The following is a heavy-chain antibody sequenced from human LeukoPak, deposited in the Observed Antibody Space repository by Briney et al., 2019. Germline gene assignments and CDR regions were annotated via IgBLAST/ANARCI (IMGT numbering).Heavy chain of an antibody. J-gene: IGHJ4*02. CDR2: MRGSGETV. CDR1: GFTFSDYF. V-gene: IGHV3-11*01. CDR3: ARLGFITAAGTYDY. Sequence: GGSLRLSCAASGFTFSDYFMTWIRQAPGNGLEWIAHMRGSGETVSYADSVRGRFTISRDNVKNSLYLRMNSLRAEDTAVYYCARLGFITAAGTYDYWGQGTLVTVSS. D-gene: IGHD6-13*01.